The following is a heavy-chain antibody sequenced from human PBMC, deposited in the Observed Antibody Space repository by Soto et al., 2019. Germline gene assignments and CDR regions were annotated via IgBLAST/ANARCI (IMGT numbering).Heavy chain of an antibody. D-gene: IGHD6-13*01. CDR2: IYYSGST. Sequence: SETLSLTCTVSGGSISSSSYYWGWIRQPPGKGLEWIGSIYYSGSTYYNPSLKSRVTISVDTSKNQFSLKLSSVTAADTAVYYCARSEQQLPRYYFDYWGQGTLVTVS. V-gene: IGHV4-39*01. CDR1: GGSISSSSYY. CDR3: ARSEQQLPRYYFDY. J-gene: IGHJ4*02.